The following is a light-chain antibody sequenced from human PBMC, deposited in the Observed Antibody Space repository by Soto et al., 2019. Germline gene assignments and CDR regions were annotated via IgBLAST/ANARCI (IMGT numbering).Light chain of an antibody. CDR1: QSVSSY. V-gene: IGKV3-11*01. CDR2: DAS. Sequence: EIVLTQSPATLSLSPGERATLSCRASQSVSSYLAWYQQKPGQAPRLLIYDASNRATGIPARFSGSGSGTDFPPPISSLEPEDFAVYYCQQRSNWPLALTFGGGTKVEIK. CDR3: QQRSNWPLALT. J-gene: IGKJ4*01.